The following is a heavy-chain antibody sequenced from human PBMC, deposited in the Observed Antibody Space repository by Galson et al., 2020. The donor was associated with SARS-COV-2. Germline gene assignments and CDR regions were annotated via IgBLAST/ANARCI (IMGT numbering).Heavy chain of an antibody. D-gene: IGHD6-19*01. V-gene: IGHV4-39*01. J-gene: IGHJ2*01. Sequence: ETSETLSLTCTVSVGSINSSSYYWGWIRQPPGQGLEWIGTIYYSGSTYYSPSLKSRVTISVDTSKNQFSLKLTSVTAADTSLYYCARRGLYSSGRGFFDLWGRGTLVTVSS. CDR3: ARRGLYSSGRGFFDL. CDR1: VGSINSSSYY. CDR2: IYYSGST.